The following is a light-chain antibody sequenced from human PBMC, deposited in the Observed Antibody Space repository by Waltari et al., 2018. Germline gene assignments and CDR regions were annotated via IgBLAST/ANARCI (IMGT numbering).Light chain of an antibody. CDR2: GAS. CDR1: ESVSSN. CDR3: HQYSSWPPMFT. J-gene: IGKJ2*01. V-gene: IGKV3-15*01. Sequence: VMTQSPATLSVSPGESATLSCRASESVSSNLAWYQQRPGQAPRLLIYGASTRATGIPARFSGSGSGTEFTLTISSLQSEDSAVYYCHQYSSWPPMFTFGQGTKLEIK.